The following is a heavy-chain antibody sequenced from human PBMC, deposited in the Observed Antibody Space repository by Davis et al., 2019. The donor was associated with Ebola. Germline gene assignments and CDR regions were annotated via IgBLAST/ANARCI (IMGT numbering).Heavy chain of an antibody. CDR1: GFTFSSYS. Sequence: PGGSLRLSCAASGFTFSSYSMNWVRQAPGKGLEWVSSISSSSSYIYYADSVKGRFTISRDNAKNSLYLQMNSLRAEDTAVYYCAKDSGSPHMGFSPFDYWGQGTLVTVSS. J-gene: IGHJ4*02. V-gene: IGHV3-21*04. CDR2: ISSSSSYI. CDR3: AKDSGSPHMGFSPFDY. D-gene: IGHD1-26*01.